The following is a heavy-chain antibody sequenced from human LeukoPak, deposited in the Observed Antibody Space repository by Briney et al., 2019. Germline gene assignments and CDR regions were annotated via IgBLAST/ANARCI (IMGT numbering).Heavy chain of an antibody. D-gene: IGHD1-26*01. J-gene: IGHJ4*02. CDR2: INLNSGGT. Sequence: ASVKVSCKASGYTFTDYYMHWVRQAPGQGLEWMGWINLNSGGTNFAQRFQGRVTMTRDTSISTAYMDLSRLISDDTAVYYCARPPYSGSYSSGLAVYWGQGTLVTVSS. CDR1: GYTFTDYY. CDR3: ARPPYSGSYSSGLAVY. V-gene: IGHV1-2*02.